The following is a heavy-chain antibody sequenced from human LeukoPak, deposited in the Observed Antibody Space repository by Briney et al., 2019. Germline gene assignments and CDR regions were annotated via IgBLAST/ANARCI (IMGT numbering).Heavy chain of an antibody. V-gene: IGHV3-23*01. D-gene: IGHD6-13*01. CDR2: ISGSGGST. J-gene: IGHJ5*02. CDR1: GFTFSSYA. CDR3: AKDSLGSGWYDWFDP. Sequence: PGGSLRLSCAAPGFTFSSYAMSWVRQAPGKGLEWVSAISGSGGSTYYADSVKGRFTISRDNSKNTLYLQMNSLRAEDTAVYYCAKDSLGSGWYDWFDPWGQGTLVTVSS.